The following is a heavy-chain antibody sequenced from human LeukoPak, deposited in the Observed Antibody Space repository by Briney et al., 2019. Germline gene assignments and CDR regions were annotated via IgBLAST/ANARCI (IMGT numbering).Heavy chain of an antibody. V-gene: IGHV1-69*05. J-gene: IGHJ5*02. D-gene: IGHD3-10*01. CDR2: IIPIFGTA. CDR1: GGTFSSYA. Sequence: SVKVSCKASGGTFSSYAISWVRQAPGQGLEWMGGIIPIFGTANYAQKFQGRVTITTDESTSTAYMELSSLRSEDTAVYYCARDRRGINWFDPWGQGTLVTVSS. CDR3: ARDRRGINWFDP.